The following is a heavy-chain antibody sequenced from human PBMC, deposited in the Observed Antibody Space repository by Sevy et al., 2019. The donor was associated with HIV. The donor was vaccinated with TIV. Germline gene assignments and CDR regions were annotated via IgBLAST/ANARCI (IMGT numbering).Heavy chain of an antibody. CDR1: GFTFSDHY. V-gene: IGHV3-72*01. CDR3: VRGPNCGVGGCQQISPYCLDV. CDR2: IRNRPNSYTT. Sequence: GGSLRLSCAASGFTFSDHYVDWVRQAPGKGLEWVGRIRNRPNSYTTEYAASVQGRFTISSDGSRNSVYLQMNSLKTQDSAVYYCVRGPNCGVGGCQQISPYCLDVWGKGATVTVSS. D-gene: IGHD2-15*01. J-gene: IGHJ6*03.